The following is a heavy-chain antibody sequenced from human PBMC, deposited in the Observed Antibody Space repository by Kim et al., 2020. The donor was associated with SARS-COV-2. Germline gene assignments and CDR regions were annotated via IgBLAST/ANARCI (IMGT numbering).Heavy chain of an antibody. Sequence: SAFNSKTDYAQNLQGRVTMTTDTTTNTAYMELRSLKSDDTAIYYCTRGIAYWGQGTLVTVSS. CDR3: TRGIAY. J-gene: IGHJ4*02. CDR2: SAFNSKT. V-gene: IGHV1-18*01. D-gene: IGHD2-21*01.